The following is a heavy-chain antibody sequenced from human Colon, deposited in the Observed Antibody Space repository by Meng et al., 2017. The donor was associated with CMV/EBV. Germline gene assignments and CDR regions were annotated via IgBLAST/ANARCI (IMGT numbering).Heavy chain of an antibody. CDR1: GFTFSTHG. D-gene: IGHD3-3*01. CDR2: INSDGSST. Sequence: GESLKISCAASGFTFSTHGMHWVRQAPGKGLVWVSRINSDGSSTSYADSVKGRFTISRDHAKNTLYLQMNSLRAEDTAVYYCARVGLYFWSALAGWAIDYWGQGTLVTVSS. CDR3: ARVGLYFWSALAGWAIDY. J-gene: IGHJ4*02. V-gene: IGHV3-74*01.